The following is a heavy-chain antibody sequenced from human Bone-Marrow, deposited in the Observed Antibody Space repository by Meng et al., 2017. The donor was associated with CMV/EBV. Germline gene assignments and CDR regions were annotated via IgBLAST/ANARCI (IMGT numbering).Heavy chain of an antibody. J-gene: IGHJ6*02. Sequence: GGSLRLSCAASGFTFSSYSMNWVRQASGKGLEWVSSISSSSSYIYYADSVKGRFTISRDNAKNSLYLQMNSLRAEDTAVYYCASSLPARYYYYGKDVWGQGTTVTVSS. CDR1: GFTFSSYS. V-gene: IGHV3-21*01. CDR3: ASSLPARYYYYGKDV. CDR2: ISSSSSYI. D-gene: IGHD2-2*01.